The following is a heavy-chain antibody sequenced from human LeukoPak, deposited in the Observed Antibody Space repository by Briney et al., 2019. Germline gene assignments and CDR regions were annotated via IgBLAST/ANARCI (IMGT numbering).Heavy chain of an antibody. CDR1: GFTFSDYY. CDR2: ISSSGSTI. D-gene: IGHD6-13*01. J-gene: IGHJ4*02. V-gene: IGHV3-11*04. CDR3: AKDSDSIGGGHIAAAGHFDY. Sequence: GGSLRLSCAASGFTFSDYYMSWIRQAPGKGLEWVSYISSSGSTIYYADSVKGRFTISRDNAKNSLYLQMNSLRAEDTAVYYCAKDSDSIGGGHIAAAGHFDYWGQGTLVTVSS.